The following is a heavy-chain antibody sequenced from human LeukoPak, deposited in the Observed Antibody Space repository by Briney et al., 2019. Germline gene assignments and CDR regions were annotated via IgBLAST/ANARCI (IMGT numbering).Heavy chain of an antibody. CDR2: FGSAGDT. J-gene: IGHJ2*01. V-gene: IGHV3-13*01. CDR3: VRGALPGDNWYFDL. CDR1: GFPFSAYD. Sequence: GGSLRLSCATSGFPFSAYDMHWVRQAPGKGLEWVSAFGSAGDTYYPGAVKGRFTISRDYATDSLYLQMTSLRAGDTAVYFCVRGALPGDNWYFDLWGRGTLVTVSS.